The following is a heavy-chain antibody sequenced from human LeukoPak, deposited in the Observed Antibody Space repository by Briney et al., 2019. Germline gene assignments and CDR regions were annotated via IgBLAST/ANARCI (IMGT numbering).Heavy chain of an antibody. CDR1: GGSFSGYY. CDR3: ARGAIIAVAGTYFDY. D-gene: IGHD6-19*01. J-gene: IGHJ4*02. V-gene: IGHV4-34*01. Sequence: SETLSLTRAVYGGSFSGYYWSWIRQPPGKGLEWIGEINHSGSTNYNPSLKSRVTISVATSKNQFSLKLSSVTAADTAVYYCARGAIIAVAGTYFDYWGQGTLVTVSS. CDR2: INHSGST.